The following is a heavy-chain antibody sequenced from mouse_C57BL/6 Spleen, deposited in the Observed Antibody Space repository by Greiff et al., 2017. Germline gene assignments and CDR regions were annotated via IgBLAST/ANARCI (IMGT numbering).Heavy chain of an antibody. V-gene: IGHV1-54*01. Sequence: QVQLQQSGAELVRPGTSVKVSCTASGYAFTTYLIEWVKQRPGQGLEWIGVFNPGSGGTNYNEKFKGKATLTADKSSSTAYMQLSSLTSEDSAVYFCARKLSGTGGYFDYWGQGTTLTVSS. CDR1: GYAFTTYL. CDR2: FNPGSGGT. CDR3: ARKLSGTGGYFDY. D-gene: IGHD4-1*01. J-gene: IGHJ2*01.